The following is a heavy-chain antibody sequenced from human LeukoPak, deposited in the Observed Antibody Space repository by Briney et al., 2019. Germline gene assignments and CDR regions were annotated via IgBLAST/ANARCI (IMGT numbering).Heavy chain of an antibody. CDR3: ARDETNPDYYYGMDV. CDR2: INQDGSDK. CDR1: KFTFSNTW. J-gene: IGHJ6*02. V-gene: IGHV3-7*01. Sequence: PGGSLRLSCAASKFTFSNTWMTWVRQAPGKGLERVANINQDGSDKYYMDSVKGRFTISRDNAKNSMYLEMNSLRAEDTAVYYCARDETNPDYYYGMDVWGQGTTVTVSS.